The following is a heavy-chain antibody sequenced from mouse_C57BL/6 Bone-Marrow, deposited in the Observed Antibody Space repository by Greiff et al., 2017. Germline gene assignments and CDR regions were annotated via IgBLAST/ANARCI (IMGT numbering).Heavy chain of an antibody. CDR1: GYTFTSYW. CDR3: AEITPGGY. Sequence: QVQLKQPGAELVRPGTSVKLSCKASGYTFTSYWMHWVKQRPGQGLEWIGVIDTSDSYTNYNQKFKGKATLTVDTSYSTAYMQLSSLTSEDSAVYYCAEITPGGYWGQGTTLTVSS. D-gene: IGHD1-1*01. J-gene: IGHJ2*01. V-gene: IGHV1-59*01. CDR2: IDTSDSYT.